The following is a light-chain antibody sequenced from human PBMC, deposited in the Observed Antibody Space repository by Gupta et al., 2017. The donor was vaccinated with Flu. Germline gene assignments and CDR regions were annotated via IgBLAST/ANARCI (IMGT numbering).Light chain of an antibody. J-gene: IGKJ1*01. CDR2: DAS. V-gene: IGKV3-15*01. CDR3: QQYNNWPKT. Sequence: EIVMTQSPATLSVSPGERATLSCRDSQSVSSNLAWYQQKPGQAPRLLIYDASTRATGIPARFSGSESGTEFTLTISSLQSEDFAVYYCQQYNNWPKTFGQGTKVEIK. CDR1: QSVSSN.